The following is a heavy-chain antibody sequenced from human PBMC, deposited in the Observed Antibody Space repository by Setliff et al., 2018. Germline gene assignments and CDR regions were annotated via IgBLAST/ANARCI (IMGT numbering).Heavy chain of an antibody. D-gene: IGHD1-26*01. CDR1: GFTFSSYA. J-gene: IGHJ4*02. CDR3: TKGGYSGSHYFDY. Sequence: GGSLRLSCAASGFTFSSYAMRWVRQAPGKGLEWVSSISGSGGSTYYADSVKGRFTISRDNSNNALYLQMNSLRAEDTAIYYCTKGGYSGSHYFDYWGQGTLVTVSS. CDR2: ISGSGGST. V-gene: IGHV3-23*01.